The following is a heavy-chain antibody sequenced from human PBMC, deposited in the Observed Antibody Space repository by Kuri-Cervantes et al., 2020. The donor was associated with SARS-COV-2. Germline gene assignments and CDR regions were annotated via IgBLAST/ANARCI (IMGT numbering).Heavy chain of an antibody. J-gene: IGHJ6*02. CDR3: ARGHIGVIPSPILGLGPHYYYYHMDV. D-gene: IGHD3-16*01. Sequence: GSLRLSCTVSSGSISGSFNYWGWVRQSPGKGLQWIGEINHSGGTKYKPSLKGRVSISIDASKNQVSPKMTSVTAADAAVYYCARGHIGVIPSPILGLGPHYYYYHMDVWGQGTTVTVSS. CDR1: SGSISGSFNY. V-gene: IGHV4-39*07. CDR2: INHSGGT.